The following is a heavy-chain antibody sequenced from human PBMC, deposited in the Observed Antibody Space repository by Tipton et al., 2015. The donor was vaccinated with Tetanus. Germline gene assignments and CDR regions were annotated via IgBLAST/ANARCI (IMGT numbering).Heavy chain of an antibody. CDR3: AKGQGGHLGPTQGAFDG. D-gene: IGHD1-26*01. CDR1: GFAFRNYA. CDR2: ISGAAGSS. J-gene: IGHJ3*01. V-gene: IGHV3-23*01. Sequence: SLRLSCAPSGFAFRNYAMSWVRQAPGKGLEWVSGISGAAGSSYYADYVKGRFSISRDNSKNTLFLQMHSLRAEDTAVYYCAKGQGGHLGPTQGAFDGWGQGTMVTVSS.